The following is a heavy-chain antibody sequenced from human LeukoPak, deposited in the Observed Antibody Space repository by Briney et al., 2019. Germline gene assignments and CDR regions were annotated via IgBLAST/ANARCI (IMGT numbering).Heavy chain of an antibody. CDR3: ARALDIVVVPAASGFDP. CDR2: IYYSGST. D-gene: IGHD2-2*03. J-gene: IGHJ5*02. V-gene: IGHV4-59*01. Sequence: PSETLSLTCTVSGGSTSSYYWSWIRQPPGKGLEWIGYIYYSGSTNYNPSLKSRVTISVDTSKNQFSLKLSSVTAADTAVYYCARALDIVVVPAASGFDPWGQGTLVTVSS. CDR1: GGSTSSYY.